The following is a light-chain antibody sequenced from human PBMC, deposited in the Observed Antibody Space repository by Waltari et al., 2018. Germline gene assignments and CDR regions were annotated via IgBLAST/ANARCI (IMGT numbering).Light chain of an antibody. Sequence: QSALTQPAPVARSPGQSITISCTGTSRPRGGFNHVSWSQQHPGKAPKLMIYDVSNRPSGVSNRFSDSKSGNTASLTISGLQAEDEADYYCSSYTSSSTLVFGGGTKLTVL. CDR1: SRPRGGFNH. CDR3: SSYTSSSTLV. CDR2: DVS. J-gene: IGLJ2*01. V-gene: IGLV2-14*03.